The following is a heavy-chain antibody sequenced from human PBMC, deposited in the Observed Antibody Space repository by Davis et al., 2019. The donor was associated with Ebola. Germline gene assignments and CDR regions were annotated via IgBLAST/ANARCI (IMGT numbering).Heavy chain of an antibody. V-gene: IGHV1-46*01. CDR2: INPSGGST. D-gene: IGHD1-1*01. J-gene: IGHJ4*02. CDR1: GYTFTSYY. CDR3: ARAQFPTTSDH. Sequence: ASVKVSCKAFGYTFTSYYIHWVRQAPGQGLEWMGIINPSGGSTSYAQKFQGRVTMTRDTSTSTAYMEVGILRSDDTAVYYCARAQFPTTSDHWGQGTLVTVSS.